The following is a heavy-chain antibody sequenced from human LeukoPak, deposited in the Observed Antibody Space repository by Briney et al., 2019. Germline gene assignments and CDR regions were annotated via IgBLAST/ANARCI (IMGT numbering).Heavy chain of an antibody. CDR3: ARGSRGYTYG. CDR2: IYYSGST. CDR1: GASVSSGSYY. V-gene: IGHV4-61*01. D-gene: IGHD5-18*01. J-gene: IGHJ4*02. Sequence: SETLSLTCTVSGASVSSGSYYWSWIRQPPGKGLEWIGYIYYSGSTNYNPSLKSRVTISVDTSKNQFSLKLSSVTAADTAMYYCARGSRGYTYGWGQGTLVTVSS.